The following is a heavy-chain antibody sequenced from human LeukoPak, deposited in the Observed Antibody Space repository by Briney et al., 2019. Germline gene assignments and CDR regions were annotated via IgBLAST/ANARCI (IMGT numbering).Heavy chain of an antibody. CDR2: ISSSSSYI. CDR3: ARDRGWGYLNYFDY. CDR1: GFTFSSYS. D-gene: IGHD7-27*01. J-gene: IGHJ4*02. Sequence: PGGSLRLSCAASGFTFSSYSMNWVRQAPGKGLEWVSSISSSSSYIYYADSVKGRFTISRDNAKNSLYLQMNSLRAEDTAVYYCARDRGWGYLNYFDYWGQGTLVTVSS. V-gene: IGHV3-21*01.